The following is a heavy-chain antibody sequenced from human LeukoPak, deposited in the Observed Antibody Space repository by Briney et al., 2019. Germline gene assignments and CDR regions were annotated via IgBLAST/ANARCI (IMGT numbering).Heavy chain of an antibody. V-gene: IGHV1-69*06. CDR3: ARGDTAMAFYYFDY. Sequence: SVKVSCKASGGTFSSYAISWVRQAPGQGLEWMGGIIPIFGTANYAQKFQGRVTITADKSTSTAYMELSSLRSEDTAVYYYARGDTAMAFYYFDYWGQGTLVTVSS. CDR1: GGTFSSYA. J-gene: IGHJ4*02. D-gene: IGHD5-18*01. CDR2: IIPIFGTA.